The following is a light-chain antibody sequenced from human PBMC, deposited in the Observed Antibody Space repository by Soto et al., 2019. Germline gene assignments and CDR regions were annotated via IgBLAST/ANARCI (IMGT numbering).Light chain of an antibody. J-gene: IGLJ2*01. CDR1: SGHSSYA. CDR3: QTWGTGIQV. V-gene: IGLV4-69*01. CDR2: LNSDGSH. Sequence: LVLTQSPSASASLGASVKLTCTLSSGHSSYAIAWHQQQPEKGPRYLMKLNSDGSHSKGDGIPDRFSGSSSGAERYRTISSLPSEDEADYYCQTWGTGIQVFGGGTKLTVL.